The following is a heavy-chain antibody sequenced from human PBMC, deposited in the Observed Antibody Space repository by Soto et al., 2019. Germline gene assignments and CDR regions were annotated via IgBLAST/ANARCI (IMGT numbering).Heavy chain of an antibody. J-gene: IGHJ6*03. V-gene: IGHV3-7*01. CDR3: ARGSWGSYRPLGYYYYYMDV. D-gene: IGHD3-16*02. Sequence: GGSLRLSCAASGFTFSSYWMSWVRQAPGKGLEWVANIKQDGSEKYYVDSVKGRFTISRDNAKNSLYLQMNSLRAEDTAVYYCARGSWGSYRPLGYYYYYMDVWGKGTTVTVSS. CDR2: IKQDGSEK. CDR1: GFTFSSYW.